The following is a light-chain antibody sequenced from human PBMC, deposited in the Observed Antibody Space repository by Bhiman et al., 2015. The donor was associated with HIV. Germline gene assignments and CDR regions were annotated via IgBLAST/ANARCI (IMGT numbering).Light chain of an antibody. CDR1: STDVGGFDS. J-gene: IGLJ1*01. V-gene: IGLV2-14*03. Sequence: QSALTQPRSVSGSPGQSVTISCTGASTDVGGFDSLSWYQQHPGKAPKLMIYDVSSRPSGVSNRFSGSKSANTASLTISGLQAEDEADYYCSSYTSSTTPYVFGTGTKVTVL. CDR2: DVS. CDR3: SSYTSSTTPYV.